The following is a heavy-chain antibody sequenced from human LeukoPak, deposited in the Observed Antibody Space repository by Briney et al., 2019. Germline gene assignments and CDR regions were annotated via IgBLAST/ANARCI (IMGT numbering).Heavy chain of an antibody. CDR1: GFTFSSYG. J-gene: IGHJ5*02. V-gene: IGHV3-30*18. CDR2: MSSDGSNK. Sequence: PGGSLRLSCAASGFTFSSYGMHWVRQAPGKGLEWVAVMSSDGSNKYYADSVKGRFTISRDNSKNTLYLQMNSLRAEDTAVFYRAKGGVWFGNSNPWGQGTLVTVSS. D-gene: IGHD3-10*01. CDR3: AKGGVWFGNSNP.